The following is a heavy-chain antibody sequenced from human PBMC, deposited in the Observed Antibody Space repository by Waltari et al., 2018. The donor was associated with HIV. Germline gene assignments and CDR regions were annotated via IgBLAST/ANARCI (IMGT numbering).Heavy chain of an antibody. Sequence: QAELVQSGAEVTKPGASVRNSCKNFINSFDNSVKSWLRQAPGQSLQWLGWIHPPSTVPSYSPYCEDKVTTTRDPTRKGICMGISSLACDVTAVYFCTGGPEKGGFGDWGQGTLVSVS. CDR2: IHPPSTVP. D-gene: IGHD3-10*01. V-gene: IGHV1-8*03. CDR1: INSFDNSV. J-gene: IGHJ4*02. CDR3: TGGPEKGGFGD.